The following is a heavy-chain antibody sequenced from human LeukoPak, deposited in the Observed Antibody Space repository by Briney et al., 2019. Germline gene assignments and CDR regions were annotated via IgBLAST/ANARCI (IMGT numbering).Heavy chain of an antibody. D-gene: IGHD1-26*01. J-gene: IGHJ5*02. CDR2: ISGSGGDT. CDR1: GLTFSSYS. Sequence: GGSLRLSCAASGLTFSSYSMSWVRQAPGKGLEWVSVISGSGGDTFYADSVKGRFTISRDNSKNTLYLQMNSLRVEDTAVYYCAKGRALVGGTTRSYDSWGQGTLVTVSS. CDR3: AKGRALVGGTTRSYDS. V-gene: IGHV3-23*01.